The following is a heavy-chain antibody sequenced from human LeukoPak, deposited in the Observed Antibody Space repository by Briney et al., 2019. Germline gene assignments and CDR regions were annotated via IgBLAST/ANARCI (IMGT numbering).Heavy chain of an antibody. D-gene: IGHD6-13*01. CDR2: INHSGST. Sequence: SETLSLTCAVYGGSFSAYYWSWIRQPPGKGLEWIGEINHSGSTNHNPSLKSRVTISVDTSKNQLSLKLSSVTAADTAVYYCARVGSSWYNDYWGQGTLVTVSS. CDR3: ARVGSSWYNDY. CDR1: GGSFSAYY. V-gene: IGHV4-34*01. J-gene: IGHJ4*02.